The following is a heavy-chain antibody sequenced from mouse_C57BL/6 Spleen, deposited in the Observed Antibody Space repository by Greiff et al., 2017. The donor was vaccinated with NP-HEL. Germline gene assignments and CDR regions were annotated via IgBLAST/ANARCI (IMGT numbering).Heavy chain of an antibody. J-gene: IGHJ1*03. V-gene: IGHV1-80*01. CDR3: AFYDGGNWYFDV. CDR2: IYPGDGDT. Sequence: QVQLQESGAELVKPGASVKISCKASGYAFSSYWMNWVKQRPGKGLEWIGQIYPGDGDTNYNGKFKGKATLTADKSSSTAYMQLSSLTSEDSAVYFCAFYDGGNWYFDVWGTGTTVTVSS. D-gene: IGHD2-3*01. CDR1: GYAFSSYW.